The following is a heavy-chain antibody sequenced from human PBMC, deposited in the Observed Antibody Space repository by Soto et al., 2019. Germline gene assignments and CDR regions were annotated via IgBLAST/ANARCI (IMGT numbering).Heavy chain of an antibody. CDR2: IYYSGST. D-gene: IGHD2-15*01. V-gene: IGHV4-31*03. CDR1: GGSISSGGYY. J-gene: IGHJ4*02. Sequence: SETLSLTCTVSGGSISSGGYYWSWIRQHPGKGLEWIGYIYYSGSTYYNPSLKSRVTISVDTSKNQFSLKLSSVTAADTAVYYCAREIKLGYCSGGSCYGGIIDYWGQGTLVTVSS. CDR3: AREIKLGYCSGGSCYGGIIDY.